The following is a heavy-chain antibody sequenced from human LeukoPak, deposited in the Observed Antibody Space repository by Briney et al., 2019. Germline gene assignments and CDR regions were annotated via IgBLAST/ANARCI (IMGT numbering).Heavy chain of an antibody. Sequence: SETLSLTCTVSGGSISSGDYYWSWIRQPPGKGLEWIGYIYYSGSTYYNPSLKSRVTISVDTSKNQFSLKLSSVTAADTAVYYCARAGDFWSGYSIDHWGQGTLVTVSS. CDR1: GGSISSGDYY. D-gene: IGHD3-3*01. CDR2: IYYSGST. CDR3: ARAGDFWSGYSIDH. V-gene: IGHV4-30-4*08. J-gene: IGHJ4*02.